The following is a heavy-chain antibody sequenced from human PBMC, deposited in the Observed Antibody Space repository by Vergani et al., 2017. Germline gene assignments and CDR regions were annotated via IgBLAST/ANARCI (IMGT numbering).Heavy chain of an antibody. CDR1: GFTFSNAW. CDR3: AVPRSRGGFNDFNY. J-gene: IGHJ4*02. CDR2: IKSKTDGGTT. D-gene: IGHD1-14*01. V-gene: IGHV3-15*07. Sequence: EVQLVESGGGLVKPGGSLRLSCAASGFTFSNAWMNWVRQAPGKGLEWVGRIKSKTDGGTTDYAAPVKGRFTISRDDSKNTLYLQMNSLRAEDTAVYYCAVPRSRGGFNDFNYWGQGTLVTVSS.